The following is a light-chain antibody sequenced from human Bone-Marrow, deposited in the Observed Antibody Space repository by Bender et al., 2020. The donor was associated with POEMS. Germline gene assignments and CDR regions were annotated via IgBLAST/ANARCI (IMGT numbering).Light chain of an antibody. CDR1: SSNIGTNP. CDR3: AAWDDSLKV. J-gene: IGLJ3*02. V-gene: IGLV1-44*01. CDR2: INN. Sequence: QSVLTQPPSASGTPGQRVTISCSGSSSNIGTNPVNWYQQLPGTAPKLLIYINNQRPSGVPDRFSGSKSGTSASLAISGLQSEDEADYYCAAWDDSLKVFGGGTKLTVL.